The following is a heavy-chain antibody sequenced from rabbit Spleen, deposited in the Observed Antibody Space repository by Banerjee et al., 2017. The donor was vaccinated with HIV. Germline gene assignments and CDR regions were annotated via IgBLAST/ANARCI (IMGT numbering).Heavy chain of an antibody. Sequence: QEQLVESGGGLVTLGGSLTLTCTASGFSCYYKCVMCWVRQAPGKGLQWIGCMNTVSGNTVYATWAKGRFPISRTSSTTVALEMTSLTGADTATYFCARAGEGGYGYLNLWGQGTLVTVS. J-gene: IGHJ4*01. D-gene: IGHD5-1*01. V-gene: IGHV1S45*01. CDR2: MNTVSGNT. CDR3: ARAGEGGYGYLNL. CDR1: GFSCYYKCV.